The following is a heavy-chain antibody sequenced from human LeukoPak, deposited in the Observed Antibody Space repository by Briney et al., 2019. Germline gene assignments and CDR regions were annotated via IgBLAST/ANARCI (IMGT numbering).Heavy chain of an antibody. J-gene: IGHJ2*01. Sequence: GGSLRLSCAASGFTFSDYYMSWIRQAPGKGLEWVSYISSSGSTIYYADSVKGRFTISRDNAKNSLYLQMNSLRAEDTAVYYCARDPVVTPAPYFDLWGRGTLVTVSS. D-gene: IGHD4-23*01. CDR3: ARDPVVTPAPYFDL. CDR2: ISSSGSTI. CDR1: GFTFSDYY. V-gene: IGHV3-11*01.